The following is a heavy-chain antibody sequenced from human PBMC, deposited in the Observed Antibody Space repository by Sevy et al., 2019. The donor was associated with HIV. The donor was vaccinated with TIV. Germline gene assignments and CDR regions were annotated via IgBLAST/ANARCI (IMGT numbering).Heavy chain of an antibody. CDR2: ISSSSSTI. D-gene: IGHD6-19*01. Sequence: GGSLRLSCVASGFIFSSYGMNWVRQAPGKGLEWISYISSSSSTIYYAYSVKGRFTISRDNAKNSLYLQMNSLSAEDTAVYYCARDLSSGWYGVGDYWGQGTLVTVSS. V-gene: IGHV3-48*01. CDR1: GFIFSSYG. J-gene: IGHJ4*02. CDR3: ARDLSSGWYGVGDY.